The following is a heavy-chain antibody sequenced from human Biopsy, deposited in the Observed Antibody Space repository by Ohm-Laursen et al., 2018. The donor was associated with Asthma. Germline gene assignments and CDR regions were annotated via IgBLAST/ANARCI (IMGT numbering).Heavy chain of an antibody. J-gene: IGHJ6*02. Sequence: ASVKAFCKTSGHSFNSAGITWARQAPGQGIEWMGWISVYNGNTKVAQKLQDRVTMITDTSTSTAYMELRSLRSDDTAVYFCARAVNYSHYYGIDVWGQGTTVTVS. V-gene: IGHV1-18*01. D-gene: IGHD3-10*01. CDR3: ARAVNYSHYYGIDV. CDR1: GHSFNSAG. CDR2: ISVYNGNT.